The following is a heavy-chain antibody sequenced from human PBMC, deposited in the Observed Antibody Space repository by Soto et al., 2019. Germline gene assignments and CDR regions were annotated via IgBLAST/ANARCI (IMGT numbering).Heavy chain of an antibody. J-gene: IGHJ4*02. D-gene: IGHD3-10*01. CDR1: GYTFTSYD. V-gene: IGHV1-8*01. CDR2: MNPNSGNT. Sequence: ASVKVSCKASGYTFTSYDINWGRQATGQGLEWMGWMNPNSGNTGYAQKFQGRVTMTRNTSISTAYMELSSLRSEDTAVYYCASIGNYYGSGSYREYYFDYWGQGTLVTVSS. CDR3: ASIGNYYGSGSYREYYFDY.